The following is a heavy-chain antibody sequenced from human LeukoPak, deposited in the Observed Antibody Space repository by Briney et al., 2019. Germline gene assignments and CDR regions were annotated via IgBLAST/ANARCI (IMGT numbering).Heavy chain of an antibody. D-gene: IGHD3-10*01. V-gene: IGHV4-39*01. CDR1: GGSISSSSYY. Sequence: PSETLSLTCTVSGGSISSSSYYWGWIRQPPWTGLEWIGSIYYSGSTYYNPSLKSRVTISVDTSKNQFSLKLSSVTAADTAVYYCARQYGSGSYDAFDIWGQGTMVTVSS. CDR3: ARQYGSGSYDAFDI. CDR2: IYYSGST. J-gene: IGHJ3*02.